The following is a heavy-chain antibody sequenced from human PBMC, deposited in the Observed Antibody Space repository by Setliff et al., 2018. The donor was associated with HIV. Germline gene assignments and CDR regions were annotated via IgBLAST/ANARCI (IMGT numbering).Heavy chain of an antibody. CDR3: AGSMGYFVKAD. D-gene: IGHD6-13*01. CDR1: GFTFSTYW. V-gene: IGHV3-7*01. J-gene: IGHJ4*02. CDR2: INQDGATK. Sequence: GSLSLSCAGTGFTFSTYWMSWVRQAPGKGLEWVANINQDGATKYYVDSVRGRFTISRDNAKNSVFLQMNSLRGEDTAIYYCAGSMGYFVKADWGQGILVTVSS.